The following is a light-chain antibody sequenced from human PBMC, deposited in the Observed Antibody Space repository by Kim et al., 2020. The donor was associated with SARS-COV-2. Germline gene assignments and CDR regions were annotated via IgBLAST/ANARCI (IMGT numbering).Light chain of an antibody. J-gene: IGLJ2*01. CDR1: KLGDKY. CDR2: QDS. V-gene: IGLV3-1*01. CDR3: QAWDSSTVV. Sequence: VSPGQTARVTCSGDKLGDKYACWYQQKPGQSPVLVIYQDSKRPSGIPERFSGSNSGNTATLTISGTQAMDEADYYCQAWDSSTVVFGGGTQLTVL.